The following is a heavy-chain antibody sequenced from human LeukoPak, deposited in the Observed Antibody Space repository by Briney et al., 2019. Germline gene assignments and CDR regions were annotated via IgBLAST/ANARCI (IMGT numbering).Heavy chain of an antibody. CDR2: ISDSGGST. CDR1: GFTFSSYA. V-gene: IGHV3-23*01. D-gene: IGHD3-16*02. Sequence: GGSLRLSCVASGFTFSSYAMSWVRQTPGKGLEWVAAISDSGGSTYYADSVKGRFTISRDNSKNTLYVQMNSLRAEDTAVYYCAKRNYVWGSYPDYWGQGTLVTVSS. J-gene: IGHJ4*02. CDR3: AKRNYVWGSYPDY.